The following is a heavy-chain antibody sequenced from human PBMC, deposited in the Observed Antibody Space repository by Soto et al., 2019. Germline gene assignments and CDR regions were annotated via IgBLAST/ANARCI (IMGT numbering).Heavy chain of an antibody. CDR2: IYYSGST. V-gene: IGHV4-59*12. CDR1: GGSISSYY. Sequence: SETLSLTCTVSGGSISSYYWSWIRQPPGKGLEWIGYIYYSGSTNYNPSLKSRVTISVDKSKNQFSLKLSSVTAADTAVYYCARVAFGEFPPYYYYGMDVWGQGTTVTVS. J-gene: IGHJ6*02. CDR3: ARVAFGEFPPYYYYGMDV. D-gene: IGHD3-10*01.